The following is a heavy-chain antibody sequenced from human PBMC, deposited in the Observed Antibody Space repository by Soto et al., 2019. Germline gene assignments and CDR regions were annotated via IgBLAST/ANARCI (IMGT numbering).Heavy chain of an antibody. V-gene: IGHV4-59*01. CDR2: IYYSGST. Sequence: QVQLQESGPGLVKPSETLSLTCTVSGGSISGYYWNWIRQPPGKGLEWIGYIYYSGSTNYNPSLKNRVTISVDTPKNQCSLKLSSVTAADTAVYYCARESEGSFDYWGQGTLVTVSS. J-gene: IGHJ4*02. CDR1: GGSISGYY. CDR3: ARESEGSFDY.